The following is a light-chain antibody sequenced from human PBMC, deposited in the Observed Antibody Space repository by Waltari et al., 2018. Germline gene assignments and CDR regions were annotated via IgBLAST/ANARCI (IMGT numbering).Light chain of an antibody. CDR1: QNLLHSNGYNY. CDR2: MGS. V-gene: IGKV2-28*01. J-gene: IGKJ1*01. Sequence: DFVMTQSPLSLPVTPGEPASISCRSSQNLLHSNGYNYLDWYLQKPGQSPKLLIYMGSNRASGVPDRFSGSGSGTDFTLKISRVEAEDVGVYYCKQPLQTPWTFGQGTKVEIK. CDR3: KQPLQTPWT.